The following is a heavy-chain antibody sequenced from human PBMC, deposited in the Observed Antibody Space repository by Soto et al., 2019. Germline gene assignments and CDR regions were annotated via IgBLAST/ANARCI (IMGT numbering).Heavy chain of an antibody. V-gene: IGHV3-74*03. Sequence: GGSLRLSCAASGFTFSFYWMHWVRQVPGKGLVWVSHISTDGSNTTYADSVKGRFTISRDNAKNTLFLQMNSLRAEDTAVYYCVRDPDFWSGLGGWFDPWGQGTLVTVSS. CDR3: VRDPDFWSGLGGWFDP. D-gene: IGHD3-3*01. CDR2: ISTDGSNT. J-gene: IGHJ5*02. CDR1: GFTFSFYW.